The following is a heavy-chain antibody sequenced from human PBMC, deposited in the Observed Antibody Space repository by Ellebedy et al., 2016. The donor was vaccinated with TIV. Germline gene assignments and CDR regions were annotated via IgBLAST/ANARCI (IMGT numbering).Heavy chain of an antibody. V-gene: IGHV3-23*01. CDR2: ISGSGGST. Sequence: PGGSLRLSCAASGFTFSSYAMSWVRQAPGKGLELVSAISGSGGSTYYADSVKGRFTISRDNSKNSLYLQMNSLRTEDTALYYCAKGNRHYYGSGSYRYWGQGTLVTVSS. D-gene: IGHD3-10*01. CDR3: AKGNRHYYGSGSYRY. CDR1: GFTFSSYA. J-gene: IGHJ4*02.